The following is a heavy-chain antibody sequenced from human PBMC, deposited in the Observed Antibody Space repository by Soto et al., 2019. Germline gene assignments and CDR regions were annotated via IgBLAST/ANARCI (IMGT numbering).Heavy chain of an antibody. V-gene: IGHV4-4*02. CDR1: GGSISSSNW. CDR2: IYHSGST. J-gene: IGHJ6*02. CDR3: ARRAVFTPQAYYGMDV. D-gene: IGHD3-16*01. Sequence: SETLSLTCAVSGGSISSSNWWSWVRQPPGKGLEWIGEIYHSGSTNYNPSLKSRVTISVDKSKNQFSLKLSSVTAAGTAVYYCARRAVFTPQAYYGMDVWGQGTTVTVSS.